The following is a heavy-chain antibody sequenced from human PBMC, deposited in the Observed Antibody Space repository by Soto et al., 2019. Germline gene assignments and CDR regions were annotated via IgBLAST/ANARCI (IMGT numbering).Heavy chain of an antibody. CDR2: ISYDGSDK. V-gene: IGHV3-30*18. J-gene: IGHJ4*02. CDR1: GFTFSSYA. D-gene: IGHD3-16*02. Sequence: QVQLVESGGGVVRPGRSLRLSCAASGFTFSSYAMHWVRQAPGKGLEWVAVISYDGSDKYYADSVKGRFTISRDNSKNSLNLQMNSRRAEDTAVYYCAKALGELSPESYDYWGQGTLISVCS. CDR3: AKALGELSPESYDY.